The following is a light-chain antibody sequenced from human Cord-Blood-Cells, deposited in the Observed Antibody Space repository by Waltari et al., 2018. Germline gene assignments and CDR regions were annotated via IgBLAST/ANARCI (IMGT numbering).Light chain of an antibody. Sequence: DIVMTQSPDSLAVSLGERATINCKSSQSVLYSSNNKNYLAWYQQQPGQPPKLLIYWASTRESGVPDRFSGSGSGTDFTLTISSLQAEDVAVYYCQQYYSTPPEKITFGPGTKVDIK. CDR3: QQYYSTPPEKIT. CDR2: WAS. J-gene: IGKJ3*01. CDR1: QSVLYSSNNKNY. V-gene: IGKV4-1*01.